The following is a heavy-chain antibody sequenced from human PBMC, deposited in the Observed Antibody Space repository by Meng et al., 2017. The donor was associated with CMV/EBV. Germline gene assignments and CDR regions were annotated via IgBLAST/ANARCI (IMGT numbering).Heavy chain of an antibody. V-gene: IGHV6-1*01. CDR3: ARDQGRETPTLKYIVGATPEGYYFDY. Sequence: SQTRSLTCAISGDSVSSNSAAWNWIRQAPSRGLEWLGRTYYRSKWYNDYAESVKSRITINPDTAKNQFYLQLNSVTPEDTAVYYCARDQGRETPTLKYIVGATPEGYYFDYWGQGTLVTVSS. J-gene: IGHJ4*02. D-gene: IGHD1-26*01. CDR1: GDSVSSNSAA. CDR2: TYYRSKWYN.